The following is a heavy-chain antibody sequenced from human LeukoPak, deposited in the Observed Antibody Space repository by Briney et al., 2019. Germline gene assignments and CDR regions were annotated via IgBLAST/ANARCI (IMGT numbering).Heavy chain of an antibody. CDR2: ISYDGSNK. J-gene: IGHJ4*02. CDR1: GFTFSSYG. Sequence: PGGSLRLSCAASGFTFSSYGMHWVRQAPGKGLEWVAVISYDGSNKYYADSVKGRFTISRDNSKNTLYLQMNSLGAEDTAVYYCARGEMASSPAPFDYWGQGTLVTVSS. V-gene: IGHV3-30*03. CDR3: ARGEMASSPAPFDY. D-gene: IGHD5-24*01.